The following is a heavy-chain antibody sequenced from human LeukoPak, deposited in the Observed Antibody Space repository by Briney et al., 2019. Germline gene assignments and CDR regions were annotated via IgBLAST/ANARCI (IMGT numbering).Heavy chain of an antibody. J-gene: IGHJ4*02. CDR2: IYYSGST. CDR1: GGSISSSSYY. CDR3: ARRGRYYGSGRIKYYYFDY. D-gene: IGHD3-10*01. V-gene: IGHV4-39*07. Sequence: SETLSLTCTVSGGSISSSSYYWGWIRQPPGKGLEWIGSIYYSGSTYYNPSLKSRVTISVDTSKNQFSLKLSSVTAADTAVYYCARRGRYYGSGRIKYYYFDYWGQGTLVTVSS.